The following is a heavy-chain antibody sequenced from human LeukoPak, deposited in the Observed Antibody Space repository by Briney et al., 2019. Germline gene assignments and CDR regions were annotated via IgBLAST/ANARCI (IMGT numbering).Heavy chain of an antibody. V-gene: IGHV3-30*04. CDR2: ISSDGSNK. D-gene: IGHD3-22*01. CDR1: GFTFSNYA. CDR3: ASNITMIVGPAFDI. J-gene: IGHJ3*02. Sequence: PGGSLRLSCVASGFTFSNYAMTWVRQAPGKGLEWVAVISSDGSNKYYTDSVKGRFTISRDNSKNTLYLQMNSLRAEDTAVFYCASNITMIVGPAFDIWGQGTMVTVSS.